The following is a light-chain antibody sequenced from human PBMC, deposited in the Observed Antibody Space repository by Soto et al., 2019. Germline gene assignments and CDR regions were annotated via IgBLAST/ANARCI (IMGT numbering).Light chain of an antibody. Sequence: QSVLTQPASVSGSPGQSITISCTGTSCDVGSYNLVSWYQQHPGKAPKLMIYDGSKRPSGVSNRFSGSKSGNTASLTISGLQAEDEDDYYCCSYAGSSTYVFGTGTKLTVL. CDR3: CSYAGSSTYV. V-gene: IGLV2-23*01. J-gene: IGLJ1*01. CDR2: DGS. CDR1: SCDVGSYNL.